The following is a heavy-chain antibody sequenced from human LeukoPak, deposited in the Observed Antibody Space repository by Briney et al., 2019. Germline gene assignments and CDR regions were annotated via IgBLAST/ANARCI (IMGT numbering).Heavy chain of an antibody. Sequence: SETLSLTCTVSGGSISSYYWSWIRQPPAKGLEWIGYIYYSESTNYNHSLTRRVTLSVHTSKQQFSLNVTSVTAADTAVHYCARHEGGVLWSRKWGQGTLVTVSS. CDR3: ARHEGGVLWSRK. D-gene: IGHD2-21*01. J-gene: IGHJ4*02. CDR2: IYYSEST. V-gene: IGHV4-59*08. CDR1: GGSISSYY.